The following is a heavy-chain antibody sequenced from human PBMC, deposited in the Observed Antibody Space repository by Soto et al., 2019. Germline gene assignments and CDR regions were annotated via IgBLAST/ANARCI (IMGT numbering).Heavy chain of an antibody. D-gene: IGHD6-13*01. CDR2: IYYSGST. J-gene: IGHJ4*02. CDR3: ARALGSSWYRAPQGVDY. V-gene: IGHV4-31*03. Sequence: TLSLTCTVSGGSISSGGYYWSWIRQHPGKGLEWIGYIYYSGSTYYNPSLKSRVTISVDTSKNQFSLKLSSVTAADTAVYYCARALGSSWYRAPQGVDYWGQGTLVTVSS. CDR1: GGSISSGGYY.